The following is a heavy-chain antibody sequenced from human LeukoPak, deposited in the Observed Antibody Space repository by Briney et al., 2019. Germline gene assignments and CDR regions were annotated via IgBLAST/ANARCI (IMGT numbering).Heavy chain of an antibody. Sequence: PGGSLRLSCAASGFILNNLAMNWVRQALGKGLECVSTISGSGSNTYYADSVKGRFTISRDSSKNTLYLQMNSLRAEDTAVYYCAKGREAYAGSYTPFDYWGQGTLITVSS. CDR3: AKGREAYAGSYTPFDY. D-gene: IGHD1-26*01. J-gene: IGHJ4*02. CDR1: GFILNNLA. V-gene: IGHV3-23*01. CDR2: ISGSGSNT.